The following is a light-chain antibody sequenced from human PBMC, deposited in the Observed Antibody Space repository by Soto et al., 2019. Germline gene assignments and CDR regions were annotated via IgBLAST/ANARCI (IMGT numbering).Light chain of an antibody. CDR2: DVS. Sequence: QSVLTPPASGSGFSGHSITIPSPGTSSDVGGYHSVSWYQQHPGKAPTLMIYDVSNRPSGVSNRFPGSKSGNTASLTISGLQAEDEADYYCSSYTSSTLVFGGGTKVTVL. CDR1: SSDVGGYHS. CDR3: SSYTSSTLV. V-gene: IGLV2-14*01. J-gene: IGLJ2*01.